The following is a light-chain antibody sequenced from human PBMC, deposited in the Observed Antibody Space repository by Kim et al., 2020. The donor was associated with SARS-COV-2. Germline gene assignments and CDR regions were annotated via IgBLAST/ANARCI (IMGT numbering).Light chain of an antibody. CDR2: DNN. CDR1: SSNFSNNY. CDR3: GTWDSSLSAGM. V-gene: IGLV1-51*01. Sequence: GPTVTISCTGSSSNFSNNYVSWYHQIPETAPKLLIYDNNQRPSGIPGRFSGSKSGTSATLGITGLQTGDEADYYCGTWDSSLSAGMFGGGTQLTVL. J-gene: IGLJ3*02.